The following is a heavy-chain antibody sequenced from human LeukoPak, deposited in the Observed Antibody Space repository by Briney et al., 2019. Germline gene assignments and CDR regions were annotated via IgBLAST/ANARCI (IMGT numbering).Heavy chain of an antibody. V-gene: IGHV4-38-2*02. Sequence: SETLSLTCTVSGYSISSGYYWGCIRQPPGKGLEWIGTIYHSGTYYNPSLESRVTISVDTSKNQFSLKLSSVTAADTAVYHCARDPGYGSGWNYFDYWGQGTLVTVSS. CDR3: ARDPGYGSGWNYFDY. CDR2: IYHSGT. CDR1: GYSISSGYY. J-gene: IGHJ4*02. D-gene: IGHD6-19*01.